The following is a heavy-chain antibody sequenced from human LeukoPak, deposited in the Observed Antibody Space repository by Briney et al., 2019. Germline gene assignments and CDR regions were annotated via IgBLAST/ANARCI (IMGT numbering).Heavy chain of an antibody. J-gene: IGHJ4*02. CDR3: ARDRRDGYKSLGFYDY. D-gene: IGHD5-24*01. CDR2: TYYRSKWYN. CDR1: GDSVSSNSAA. V-gene: IGHV6-1*01. Sequence: SQTLSLTCAISGDSVSSNSAAWTWIRQSPSRGLEWLGRTYYRSKWYNDYAVSVKSRITINPDTSKNQFSLQLNSVTPEDTAVYYCARDRRDGYKSLGFYDYWGQGTLVTVSS.